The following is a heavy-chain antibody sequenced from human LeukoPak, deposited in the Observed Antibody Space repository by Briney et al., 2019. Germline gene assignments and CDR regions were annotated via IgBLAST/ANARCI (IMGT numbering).Heavy chain of an antibody. CDR3: ARTGTDMGYYYYYYMDV. V-gene: IGHV1-46*01. CDR2: INPSGGST. Sequence: GASVKVSCKASGYTFTSYYMHWVRQAPGQGLEWMGIINPSGGSTSYAQKFQGRVIMTRDMSTSTVYMELSSLRSEDTAVYYCARTGTDMGYYYYYYMDVWGKGTTVTVSS. J-gene: IGHJ6*03. CDR1: GYTFTSYY. D-gene: IGHD3-10*01.